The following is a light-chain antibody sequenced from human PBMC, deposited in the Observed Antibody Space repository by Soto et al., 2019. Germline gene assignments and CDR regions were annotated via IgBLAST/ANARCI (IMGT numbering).Light chain of an antibody. CDR3: LQDHIYSWT. CDR2: AAS. Sequence: AVQMTQSRASLSASVGDRVTITCRASQDIRNGLGWYQQKPGKAPELLIYAASSLQSGVPSRFSGSASGTDFTLTISSLQPEDFATYYCLQDHIYSWTFGQGTKVEI. CDR1: QDIRNG. J-gene: IGKJ1*01. V-gene: IGKV1-6*01.